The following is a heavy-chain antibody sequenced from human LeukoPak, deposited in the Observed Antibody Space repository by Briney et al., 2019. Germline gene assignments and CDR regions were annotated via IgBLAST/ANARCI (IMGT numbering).Heavy chain of an antibody. CDR2: ISWNSGSI. J-gene: IGHJ4*02. V-gene: IGHV3-9*01. Sequence: GGSLRLSCAASGFTFDDYAMHWVRQAPGKGLEWVSGISWNSGSIGYADSVKGRFTISRDNAKNSLYLQMNSLRAEDTAVYYCARSYGSGSYYWGYFDYWGQGTLVTVSS. D-gene: IGHD3-10*01. CDR1: GFTFDDYA. CDR3: ARSYGSGSYYWGYFDY.